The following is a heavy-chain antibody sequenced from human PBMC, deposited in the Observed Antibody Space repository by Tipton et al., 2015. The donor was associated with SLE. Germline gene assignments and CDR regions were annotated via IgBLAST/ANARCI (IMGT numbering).Heavy chain of an antibody. J-gene: IGHJ4*02. CDR1: GDSLSSNNYY. V-gene: IGHV4-39*07. CDR3: ARVSRGYSGYEWAGFFDY. Sequence: TLSLTCSVSGDSLSSNNYYWGWIRQSPAQGLEWIGTIHYAGGTYYNPSLRSRLTISVDMSKNQFSVKLTSVTAADTAVYHCARVSRGYSGYEWAGFFDYWGQGNLVTVSS. D-gene: IGHD5-12*01. CDR2: IHYAGGT.